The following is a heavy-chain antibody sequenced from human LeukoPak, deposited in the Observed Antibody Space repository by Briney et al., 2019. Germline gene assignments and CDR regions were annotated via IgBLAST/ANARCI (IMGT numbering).Heavy chain of an antibody. D-gene: IGHD6-13*01. V-gene: IGHV1-2*02. CDR2: INPNSGGT. CDR1: GYMFTAYY. CDR3: ARAGIPIAAAGISFDY. Sequence: ASVKVSCKASGYMFTAYYIHWVRQAPGQGLEWMGWINPNSGGTDYAQKFQGRVTMTRDTSITTAYMELSRLRSDDTAVYYCARAGIPIAAAGISFDYWGQGTLVTVSS. J-gene: IGHJ4*02.